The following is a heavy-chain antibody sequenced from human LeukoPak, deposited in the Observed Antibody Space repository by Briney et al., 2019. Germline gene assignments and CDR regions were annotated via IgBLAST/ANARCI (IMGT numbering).Heavy chain of an antibody. CDR2: IGYSGST. J-gene: IGHJ4*02. CDR1: GGSISSYY. V-gene: IGHV4-39*07. CDR3: AREYTLYRSGWFLDY. Sequence: SETLSLTCTVSGGSISSYYWGWIRQPPGQGLAWIASIGYSGSTYYNPSLKSRATIPIDTSKNQISLKLASVTAADTAVYYCAREYTLYRSGWFLDYWGQGTVVTVSS. D-gene: IGHD6-19*01.